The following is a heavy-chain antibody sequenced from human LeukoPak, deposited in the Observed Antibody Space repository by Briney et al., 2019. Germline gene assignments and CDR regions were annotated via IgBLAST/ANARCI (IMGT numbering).Heavy chain of an antibody. CDR3: AREWGRIAVAGGPGY. D-gene: IGHD6-19*01. J-gene: IGHJ4*02. V-gene: IGHV3-33*01. CDR2: IWYDGKTK. Sequence: GESLRHSCEASGFIFSNYGMHWVRDAPGKGLEWVALIWYDGKTKFHADSVKGRFTISRDNSGNTLFLQMSSLRVEDTAIYYCAREWGRIAVAGGPGYWGQGGLVGVSS. CDR1: GFIFSNYG.